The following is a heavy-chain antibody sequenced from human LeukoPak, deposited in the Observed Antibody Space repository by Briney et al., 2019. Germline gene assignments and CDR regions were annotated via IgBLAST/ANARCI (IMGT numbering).Heavy chain of an antibody. CDR1: GGSFSGYY. D-gene: IGHD6-25*01. CDR2: INHSGSA. CDR3: ARGAPGIAAVNE. Sequence: SETLSLTCAVYGGSFSGYYWTWIRQPPGKGLQWIGEINHSGSADYNPSLKSRVTISVDTSKKQFSLRLSSVTAADTALYYCARGAPGIAAVNEWGQGTLVTVSS. V-gene: IGHV4-34*01. J-gene: IGHJ1*01.